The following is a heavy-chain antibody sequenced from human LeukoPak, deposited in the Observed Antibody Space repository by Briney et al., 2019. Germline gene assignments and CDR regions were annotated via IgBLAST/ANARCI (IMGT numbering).Heavy chain of an antibody. V-gene: IGHV4-34*01. CDR2: INHSGST. J-gene: IGHJ4*02. Sequence: GSLRLSCAASGFTFSNAWMSWVRQAPGKGLEWIGEINHSGSTNYNPSLKSRVTISVDTSKNQFSLKLNSVTAADTAVYYCARGYGLGSYYHHWGQGTLVTVSS. CDR1: GFTFSNAW. D-gene: IGHD3-10*01. CDR3: ARGYGLGSYYHH.